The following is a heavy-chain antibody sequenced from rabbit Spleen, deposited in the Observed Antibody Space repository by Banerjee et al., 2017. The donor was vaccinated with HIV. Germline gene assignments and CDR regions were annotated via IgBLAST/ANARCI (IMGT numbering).Heavy chain of an antibody. J-gene: IGHJ6*01. CDR3: ARDTGSSFSSYGMDL. Sequence: QEHLKESGGGLVQPGGSLKLSCTASGFTLSSYYMNWVRQAPGKGLEWISCIAGSSSGFTYSATWAKGRFTCSKTSSTTVTLQMTSLTVADTATYFCARDTGSSFSSYGMDLWGQGTLVTVS. V-gene: IGHV1S45*01. CDR1: GFTLSSYYM. D-gene: IGHD8-1*01. CDR2: IAGSSSGFT.